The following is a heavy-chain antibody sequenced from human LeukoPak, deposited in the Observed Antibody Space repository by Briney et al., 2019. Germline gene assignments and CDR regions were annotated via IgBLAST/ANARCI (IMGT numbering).Heavy chain of an antibody. CDR2: ISAYNGNT. Sequence: GASVTVSCKASGYTFTSYGISWVRQAPRQGLEWMGWISAYNGNTNYAQKLQGRVTMTTDTSTSTAYMELRSLRSDDTAVYYCAIHPISIAVARVRRNPFDYWGQGTLVTVSS. J-gene: IGHJ4*02. CDR1: GYTFTSYG. D-gene: IGHD6-19*01. V-gene: IGHV1-18*01. CDR3: AIHPISIAVARVRRNPFDY.